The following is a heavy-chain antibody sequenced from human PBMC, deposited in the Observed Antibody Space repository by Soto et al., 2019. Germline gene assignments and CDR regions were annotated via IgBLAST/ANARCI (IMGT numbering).Heavy chain of an antibody. CDR2: SIPILGIA. D-gene: IGHD2-2*01. Sequence: ASVKVSCKASGGTFSSYTISWVRQATGQGLEWMGRSIPILGIATYAQKFQGRVTIPADKSTSTAYMELSSLRSEDTAVYYCARDYCSSTSCYLVGHYYYYGMDVWGQGTTVTVSS. CDR1: GGTFSSYT. CDR3: ARDYCSSTSCYLVGHYYYYGMDV. J-gene: IGHJ6*02. V-gene: IGHV1-69*04.